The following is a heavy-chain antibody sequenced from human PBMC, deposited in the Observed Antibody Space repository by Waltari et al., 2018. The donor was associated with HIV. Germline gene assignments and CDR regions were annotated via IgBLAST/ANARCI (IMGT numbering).Heavy chain of an antibody. D-gene: IGHD2-2*01. J-gene: IGHJ5*02. V-gene: IGHV4-39*01. Sequence: QLQLQESGPGLVKPSETLSLTCTVSGGSISSSSYYWGWLRQPPGKGLEWIGSIYYSGRTYYNPSLKSRVTISVDTSKNQFSLKLSSVTAADTAVYYCARPAAIHKNEGWFDPWGQGTLVTVSS. CDR2: IYYSGRT. CDR1: GGSISSSSYY. CDR3: ARPAAIHKNEGWFDP.